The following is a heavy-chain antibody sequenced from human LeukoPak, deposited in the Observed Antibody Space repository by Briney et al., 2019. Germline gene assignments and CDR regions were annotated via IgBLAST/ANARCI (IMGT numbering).Heavy chain of an antibody. J-gene: IGHJ4*02. CDR1: GFTFDDHG. CDR2: INWDGGST. D-gene: IGHD6-19*01. V-gene: IGHV3-20*04. Sequence: GGSLRLSCAGSGFTFDDHGMSWVRQAPGKGLEWVSGINWDGGSTGYEDSVKGRFTISRDNAKNSLYLQMNSLRAEDTALYYRASGDRSGWYFDYWGQGTLVTVSS. CDR3: ASGDRSGWYFDY.